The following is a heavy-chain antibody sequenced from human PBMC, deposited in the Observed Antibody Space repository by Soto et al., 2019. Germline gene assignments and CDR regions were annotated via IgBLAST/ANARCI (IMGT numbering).Heavy chain of an antibody. CDR1: GGSINNYY. V-gene: IGHV4-59*01. CDR3: ARGHSDGYSYNWFDP. CDR2: MFYSGST. J-gene: IGHJ5*02. D-gene: IGHD3-22*01. Sequence: QVQLQESGPGLVKPSETLSLTCTVSGGSINNYYWNWIRQPPGKGLEWIGYMFYSGSTNYNPSLKRRVTMSVDTSKNQFSLKLSSVTAADTAVYYCARGHSDGYSYNWFDPWGPGTLVTVSS.